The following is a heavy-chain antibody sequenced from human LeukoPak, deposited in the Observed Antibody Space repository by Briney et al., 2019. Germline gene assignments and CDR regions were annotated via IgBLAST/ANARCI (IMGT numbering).Heavy chain of an antibody. CDR1: GGSISSYY. CDR2: IYYSGGT. D-gene: IGHD3-10*01. Sequence: KSSETLSLTCTVSGGSISSYYWSWIRQPPGKGLEWIGYIYYSGGTSYNPSLKSRVTISVDTSKNQFSLKLSSVTAADTAVYYCARELVVIRGVIGYYYMDVWGKGTTVTVSS. V-gene: IGHV4-59*01. J-gene: IGHJ6*03. CDR3: ARELVVIRGVIGYYYMDV.